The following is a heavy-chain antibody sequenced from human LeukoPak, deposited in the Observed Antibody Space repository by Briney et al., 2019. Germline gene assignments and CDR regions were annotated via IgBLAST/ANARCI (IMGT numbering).Heavy chain of an antibody. D-gene: IGHD6-13*01. CDR2: ISSSGATT. V-gene: IGHV3-23*01. J-gene: IGHJ4*02. CDR3: AKRRSIAAAGTQIDY. Sequence: GGSLRLSCAASGFTFSSYAMSWVRQAPGKGLDWVSGISSSGATTYYADSVKGRFTISRDNSKNTLYLQMNSLRAEDTAVYYCAKRRSIAAAGTQIDYWGQGTLVTVSS. CDR1: GFTFSSYA.